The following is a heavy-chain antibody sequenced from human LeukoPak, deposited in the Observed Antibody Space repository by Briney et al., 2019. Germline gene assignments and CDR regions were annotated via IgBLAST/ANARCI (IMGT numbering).Heavy chain of an antibody. Sequence: SETLSLTCSVSGGSISGRAYYWGWIRQAPGKGLEWIGSVFHSGGTYYNPSLKSRVTISVDTSKNQFSLKLNSMSAADTALYYCARTKSGSYHSPFDYWGQGTLVTVSS. D-gene: IGHD1-26*01. CDR3: ARTKSGSYHSPFDY. CDR1: GGSISGRAYY. CDR2: VFHSGGT. J-gene: IGHJ4*02. V-gene: IGHV4-39*01.